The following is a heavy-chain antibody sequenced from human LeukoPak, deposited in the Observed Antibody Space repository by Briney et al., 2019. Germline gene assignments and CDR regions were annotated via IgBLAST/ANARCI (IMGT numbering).Heavy chain of an antibody. V-gene: IGHV3-23*01. J-gene: IGHJ4*02. D-gene: IGHD2-21*02. CDR3: AKTLRGGHWYFDY. CDR1: GFTFSNYA. Sequence: GGSLRLSCAASGFTFSNYAMSWVRQAPGKGLERVSTISPGGSSTYYTDSVKGRFTISRDNSKNTLYLQMNSLGAGDTAIYYCAKTLRGGHWYFDYWGQGTLVTVSS. CDR2: ISPGGSST.